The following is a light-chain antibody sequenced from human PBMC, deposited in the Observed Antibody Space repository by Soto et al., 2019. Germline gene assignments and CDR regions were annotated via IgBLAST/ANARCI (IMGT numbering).Light chain of an antibody. V-gene: IGKV3-15*01. CDR2: RTS. J-gene: IGKJ4*01. CDR1: QSISSN. Sequence: EIVLTQSSATLSLSPGERATLSCRASQSISSNLAWYQQKPGQAPRLLMFRTSSRATGFPARFSGSGSGTEFNLTISSLQSEDFGVYYCQQYNNWPRATFGGGTKVDIK. CDR3: QQYNNWPRAT.